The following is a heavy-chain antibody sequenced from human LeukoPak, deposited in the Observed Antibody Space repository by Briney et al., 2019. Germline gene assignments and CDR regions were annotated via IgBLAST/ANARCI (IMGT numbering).Heavy chain of an antibody. J-gene: IGHJ6*02. V-gene: IGHV5-51*01. CDR1: GYSFTSYW. D-gene: IGHD6-6*01. Sequence: GESLKISCKGSGYSFTSYWIGWVRQMPGKGLEWMGIIYPGDSDTRYSPSFQGQVTISADKSISTAYLQWSSLKASDTAMYYCARNLVAGGGYYYGMVVWGQGTTVTVSS. CDR3: ARNLVAGGGYYYGMVV. CDR2: IYPGDSDT.